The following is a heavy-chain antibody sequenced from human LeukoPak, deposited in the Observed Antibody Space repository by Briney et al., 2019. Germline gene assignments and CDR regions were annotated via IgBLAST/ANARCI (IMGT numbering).Heavy chain of an antibody. V-gene: IGHV3-7*01. J-gene: IGHJ3*02. CDR3: ARDWCIVVVPANDAFDI. CDR2: IKQDGSEK. CDR1: GFTFSSYW. Sequence: GGSLRLSCAASGFTFSSYWVSWVRQAPGKGLEWVANIKQDGSEKYYVDSVKGRFTISRDNAKNSLYLQMNSLRAEDTAVYYCARDWCIVVVPANDAFDIWGQGTMVTVSS. D-gene: IGHD2-2*01.